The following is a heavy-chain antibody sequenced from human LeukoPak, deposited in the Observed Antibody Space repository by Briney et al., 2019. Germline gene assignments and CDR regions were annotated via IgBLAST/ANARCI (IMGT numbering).Heavy chain of an antibody. Sequence: ASVKVSCKASGYTFTGYYMHWVRQAPGQGLEWMGWINPNSGVTNYAQEFQGRVTMTRDTSISTAYMELSRLRSDDTAVYYCARDEGGSYNFDYWGQGTLVTVSS. J-gene: IGHJ4*02. V-gene: IGHV1-2*02. D-gene: IGHD3-16*01. CDR1: GYTFTGYY. CDR2: INPNSGVT. CDR3: ARDEGGSYNFDY.